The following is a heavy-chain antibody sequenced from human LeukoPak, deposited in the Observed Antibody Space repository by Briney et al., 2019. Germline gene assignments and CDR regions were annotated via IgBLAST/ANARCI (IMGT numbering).Heavy chain of an antibody. CDR3: ARHRFGHLFDY. CDR1: GDTISGYY. J-gene: IGHJ4*02. V-gene: IGHV4-59*01. Sequence: SETVSLTCIVSGDTISGYYWSWIQQPPGKGLEWIGYVYHTGHTHYSPSLKSRVTVSLDTSRNQVSLILSSVTAADTAVYYCARHRFGHLFDYWGQGTLVTVSS. D-gene: IGHD3-16*01. CDR2: VYHTGHT.